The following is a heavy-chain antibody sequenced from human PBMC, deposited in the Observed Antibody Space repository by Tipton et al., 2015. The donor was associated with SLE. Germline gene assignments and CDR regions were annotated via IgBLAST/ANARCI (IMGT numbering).Heavy chain of an antibody. Sequence: SLRLSCAASGFTFSSYAMHWVRQAPGKGLEWVAVISYDGSNKYYADSEKGRFTISRDNSKDTLYLQMSSLRAEDTAVYYCAKSLRYSHGNDAFDIWGQGTMVVVSS. D-gene: IGHD5-18*01. CDR2: ISYDGSNK. CDR1: GFTFSSYA. J-gene: IGHJ3*02. V-gene: IGHV3-30*04. CDR3: AKSLRYSHGNDAFDI.